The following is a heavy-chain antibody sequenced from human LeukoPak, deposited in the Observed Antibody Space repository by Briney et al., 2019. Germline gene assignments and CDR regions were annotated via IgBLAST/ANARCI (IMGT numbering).Heavy chain of an antibody. J-gene: IGHJ4*02. CDR2: IYTSGST. CDR1: SGSISSGSYY. V-gene: IGHV4-61*02. D-gene: IGHD5/OR15-5a*01. Sequence: SETLSLTCTVSSGSISSGSYYWSWIRQPAGKGLEWIGRIYTSGSTNYNPSLKSRVTISVDTSKNQFSLKLSSVTAADTAVYYCARDLRPPREYYFDYWGQGTLVTVSS. CDR3: ARDLRPPREYYFDY.